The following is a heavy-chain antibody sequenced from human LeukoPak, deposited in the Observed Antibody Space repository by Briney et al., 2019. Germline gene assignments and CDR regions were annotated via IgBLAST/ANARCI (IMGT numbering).Heavy chain of an antibody. CDR2: IYYSGST. V-gene: IGHV4-39*01. D-gene: IGHD3-3*01. Sequence: PSETLSLPCTVSVGSISRSSYYWGWIRQPPGKGLEWIGSIYYSGSTYCNPALKSPVTISVDTSKNQSSLKLSSVTAADTAVYYCASTPSARITIFGVVINWGQGTLVTVSS. CDR3: ASTPSARITIFGVVIN. CDR1: VGSISRSSYY. J-gene: IGHJ4*02.